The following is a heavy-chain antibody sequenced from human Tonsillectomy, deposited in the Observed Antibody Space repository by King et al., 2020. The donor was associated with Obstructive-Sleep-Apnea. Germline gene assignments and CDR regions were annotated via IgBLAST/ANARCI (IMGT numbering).Heavy chain of an antibody. Sequence: VQLVESGGGVVQPGGSLRLSCAASGFIFSSYGMHWVRQAPGKGLEWVAFIRYDGSNKYCADSVKGRFTISRDNSRNTLYLQMNSLRAEDTAVYYCAKEGGGFLTGSYYFAYWGQGTLVPVSS. J-gene: IGHJ4*02. V-gene: IGHV3-30*02. CDR3: AKEGGGFLTGSYYFAY. D-gene: IGHD3-9*01. CDR2: IRYDGSNK. CDR1: GFIFSSYG.